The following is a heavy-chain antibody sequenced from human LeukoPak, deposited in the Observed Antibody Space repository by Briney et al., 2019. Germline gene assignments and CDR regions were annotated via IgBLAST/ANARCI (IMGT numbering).Heavy chain of an antibody. CDR2: MNPNSGNT. Sequence: GASVKVSCKASGYTFTSYDINWVRQATGQGLEWMGWMNPNSGNTGYAQKFQGRVTITADESTSTAYMELSSLRSEDTAVYYCAREEYYDFWSGYYNYYYYGMDVWGQGTTVTVSS. J-gene: IGHJ6*02. CDR3: AREEYYDFWSGYYNYYYYGMDV. D-gene: IGHD3-3*01. V-gene: IGHV1-8*01. CDR1: GYTFTSYD.